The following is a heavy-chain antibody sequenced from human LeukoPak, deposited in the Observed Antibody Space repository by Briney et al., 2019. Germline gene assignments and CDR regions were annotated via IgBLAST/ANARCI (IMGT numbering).Heavy chain of an antibody. CDR3: ARGGSYYGRYFDY. J-gene: IGHJ4*02. V-gene: IGHV4-30-2*01. D-gene: IGHD3-10*01. CDR2: IYHSGST. CDR1: GGSISSGGYY. Sequence: PSETLSLTCTVSGGSISSGGYYWSWIRQPPGKGLEWIGYIYHSGSTYYNPSLKSRVTISVDRSKNQFSLKRSSVTAADTAVYYCARGGSYYGRYFDYWGQGTLVTVSS.